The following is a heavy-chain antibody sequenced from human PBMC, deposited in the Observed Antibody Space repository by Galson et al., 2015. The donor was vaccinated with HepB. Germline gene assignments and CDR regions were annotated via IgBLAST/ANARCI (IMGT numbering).Heavy chain of an antibody. CDR2: ISGSGGNT. D-gene: IGHD6-19*01. V-gene: IGHV3-23*01. CDR1: GFIFSNYA. J-gene: IGHJ4*02. Sequence: SLRLSCAGSGFIFSNYAMSWVRQAPGKGLEWVSAISGSGGNTYYADSVKGRFTISRDNSKNTLYLQMNSLRVEDTAAYHCAKSLRQWLVPRYFDYWGKGTLGTVSP. CDR3: AKSLRQWLVPRYFDY.